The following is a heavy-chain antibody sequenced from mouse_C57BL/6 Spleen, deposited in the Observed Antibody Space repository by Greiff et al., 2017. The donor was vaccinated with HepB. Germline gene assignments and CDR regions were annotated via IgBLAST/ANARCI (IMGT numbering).Heavy chain of an antibody. D-gene: IGHD2-3*01. CDR3: ARLNYDGYYEGAMDY. V-gene: IGHV5-2*01. Sequence: EVMLVESGGGLVQPGESLKLSCESNEYEFPSHDMSWVRKTPEKRLELVAAINSDGGSTYYPDTMERRFIISRDNTKKTLYLQMSSLRSEDTALYYCARLNYDGYYEGAMDYWGQGTSVTVSS. CDR1: EYEFPSHD. J-gene: IGHJ4*01. CDR2: INSDGGST.